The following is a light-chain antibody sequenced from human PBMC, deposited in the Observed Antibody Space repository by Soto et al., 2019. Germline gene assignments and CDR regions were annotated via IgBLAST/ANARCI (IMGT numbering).Light chain of an antibody. CDR2: LGS. V-gene: IGKV2-28*01. CDR1: QSLLHSDGYNY. J-gene: IGKJ1*01. CDR3: MQALQTPAT. Sequence: DIVMTQSPLSLPVTPGEPASISCRSSQSLLHSDGYNYLDWYLQKPGQSPQLLIYLGSNRASGVTDRFSGSGSSTDFTLKISRVEAEDVGVYYCMQALQTPATCDQGTKVEIK.